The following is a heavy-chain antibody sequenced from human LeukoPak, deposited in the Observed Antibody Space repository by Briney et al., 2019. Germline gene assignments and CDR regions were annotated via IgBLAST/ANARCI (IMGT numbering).Heavy chain of an antibody. CDR3: TKRVKYGGTWDHFAD. CDR1: GFTFDNYR. CDR2: VNADGGNT. Sequence: GGSLRLSCVASGFTFDNYRMSWVRQAPGKGLEWVSTVNADGGNTYYADSVKGRFTISRDNSKSTLILQMNSLRVEDTALYYCTKRVKYGGTWDHFADWGQGTLVTVSS. V-gene: IGHV3-23*01. J-gene: IGHJ4*02. D-gene: IGHD1-26*01.